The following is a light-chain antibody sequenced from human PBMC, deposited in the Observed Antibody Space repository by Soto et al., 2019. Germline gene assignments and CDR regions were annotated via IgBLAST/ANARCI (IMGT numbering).Light chain of an antibody. CDR1: SSDVGGYNS. CDR3: VSYTTDTAYV. V-gene: IGLV2-14*03. J-gene: IGLJ1*01. Sequence: QSVLTQPASVSGSPGQSITISCTGTSSDVGGYNSVSWYRQDPGKPPKLIIYDVTNRPSGVSNRFSGSKSGSTASLIISRLQTEDEADYYCVSYTTDTAYVFGTGTKVTVL. CDR2: DVT.